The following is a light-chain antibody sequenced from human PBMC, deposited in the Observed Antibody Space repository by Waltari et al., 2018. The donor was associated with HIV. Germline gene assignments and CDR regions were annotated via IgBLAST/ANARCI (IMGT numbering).Light chain of an antibody. CDR2: AGS. CDR3: HQYNNWPRGT. J-gene: IGKJ5*01. Sequence: EIVMTQSPATLSVSPGARVILSCRASQSIGGNLAWYQQKPGQAPRLLIYAGSTRAAVIPARFSGSGSGTESSLTISSLQSEDFAVYYCHQYNNWPRGTFGQGTRLEI. V-gene: IGKV3D-15*01. CDR1: QSIGGN.